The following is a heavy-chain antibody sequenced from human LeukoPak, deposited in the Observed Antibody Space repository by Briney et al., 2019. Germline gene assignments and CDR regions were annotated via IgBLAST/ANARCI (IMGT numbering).Heavy chain of an antibody. V-gene: IGHV3-66*01. CDR1: GFTVSSNY. J-gene: IGHJ4*02. D-gene: IGHD2-2*01. CDR3: ARLYCSSTSCHYFDY. Sequence: GGSLRLSCAASGFTVSSNYMSWVRQAPGKGLEWVSVIYSGGSTYYADSVKGRFTISRDNSKSTLYLQMNSLRAEDTALYYCARLYCSSTSCHYFDYWGQGTLVTVSS. CDR2: IYSGGST.